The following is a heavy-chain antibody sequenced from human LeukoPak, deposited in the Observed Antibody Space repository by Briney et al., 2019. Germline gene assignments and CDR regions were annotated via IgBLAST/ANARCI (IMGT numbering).Heavy chain of an antibody. CDR2: IYYSGST. V-gene: IGHV4-59*08. D-gene: IGHD6-6*01. J-gene: IGHJ4*02. CDR1: GGFISSHY. Sequence: SETLSLTCTVSGGFISSHYWSWIRQPPGKGLEWIGYIYYSGSTNYNPSLKSRVTISVDTSKNQFSLKLSSVTAADTAVYYCASQVSPPDHFDYWGQGTLVTVSS. CDR3: ASQVSPPDHFDY.